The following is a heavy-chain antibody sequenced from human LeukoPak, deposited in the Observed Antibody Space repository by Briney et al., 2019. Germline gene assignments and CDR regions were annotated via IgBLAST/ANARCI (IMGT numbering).Heavy chain of an antibody. CDR2: INPNSGGT. V-gene: IGHV1-2*02. D-gene: IGHD4-17*01. CDR3: ARDPHYGDYHNPEGYYYYGMDV. Sequence: GASVKVSCKASGYTFTGYYMHWVRQAPGQGLEWMAWINPNSGGTYYAQNFHDRITMTRDTSISTAYMELSRLRSDDTAIYYCARDPHYGDYHNPEGYYYYGMDVWGQGTTVTVSS. J-gene: IGHJ6*02. CDR1: GYTFTGYY.